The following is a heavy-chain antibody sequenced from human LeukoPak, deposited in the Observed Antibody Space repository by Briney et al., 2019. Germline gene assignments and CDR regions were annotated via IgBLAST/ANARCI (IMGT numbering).Heavy chain of an antibody. CDR3: ARGGYCSSTSCSFHNWFDP. J-gene: IGHJ5*02. V-gene: IGHV1-8*01. CDR2: MNPNSGNT. D-gene: IGHD2-2*01. Sequence: GASVKVSRKASGYTFTSYDINWVRQATGQGLEWMGWMNPNSGNTGYAQKFQGRVTMTRNTSISTAYMELSSLRSEGTAVYYCARGGYCSSTSCSFHNWFDPWGQGTLVTVSS. CDR1: GYTFTSYD.